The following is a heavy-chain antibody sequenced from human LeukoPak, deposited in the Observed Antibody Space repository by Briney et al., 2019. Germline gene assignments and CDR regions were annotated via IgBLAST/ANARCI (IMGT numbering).Heavy chain of an antibody. CDR2: IIPIFGTA. CDR3: ARGYSGYDPFDY. D-gene: IGHD5-12*01. J-gene: IGHJ4*02. CDR1: GGTFSSYA. Sequence: SVRVSCKASGGTFSSYAISWVRQAPGQGLEWMGGIIPIFGTANYAQKFQGRVTITADESTSTAYMELSSLRSEDTAVYYCARGYSGYDPFDYWGQGTLVTVSS. V-gene: IGHV1-69*13.